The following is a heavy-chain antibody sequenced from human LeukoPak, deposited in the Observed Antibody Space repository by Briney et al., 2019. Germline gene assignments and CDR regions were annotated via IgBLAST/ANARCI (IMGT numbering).Heavy chain of an antibody. D-gene: IGHD3-9*01. CDR1: GFTFSTYS. V-gene: IGHV3-48*01. CDR2: ISSSSSIT. J-gene: IGHJ6*03. Sequence: PGGSLRLSCGASGFTFSTYSMNWVRQAPGKGLEWVSYISSSSSITYYADSVKGRFTISRDNAKNSLYLQMNSLRAEDTAIYYCVFSGFLTGPQFNYYYYYMDVWGKGTTVTIS. CDR3: VFSGFLTGPQFNYYYYYMDV.